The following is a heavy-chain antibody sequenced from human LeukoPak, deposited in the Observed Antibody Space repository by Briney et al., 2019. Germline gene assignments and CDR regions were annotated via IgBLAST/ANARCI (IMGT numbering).Heavy chain of an antibody. Sequence: PGGSLRLSCAASGFTFSSYAMHWVRQAPGKGLEWVAVISYDGSNKYYADSVKGRFTISRDNSKNTLYLQMNSLRAEDTAVYYCARAGDYYDSSGYYDFDYWGQGTLVTVSS. J-gene: IGHJ4*02. D-gene: IGHD3-22*01. CDR3: ARAGDYYDSSGYYDFDY. CDR2: ISYDGSNK. CDR1: GFTFSSYA. V-gene: IGHV3-30*04.